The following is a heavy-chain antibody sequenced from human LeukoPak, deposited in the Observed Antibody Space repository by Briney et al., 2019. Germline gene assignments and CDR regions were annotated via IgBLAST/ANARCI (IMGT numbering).Heavy chain of an antibody. V-gene: IGHV4-38-2*02. CDR2: IFYTGTT. Sequence: ASETLSLTCSVSGYSIKDGYYWGWIRQSPGKGLEWIGSIFYTGTTYYSSSLRSRVTLSRDSSKNQFSVKLTSLTAADTAVYYCASSAYFYDSVGYLYYWGQGTLVTVSS. D-gene: IGHD3-22*01. CDR3: ASSAYFYDSVGYLYY. CDR1: GYSIKDGYY. J-gene: IGHJ4*02.